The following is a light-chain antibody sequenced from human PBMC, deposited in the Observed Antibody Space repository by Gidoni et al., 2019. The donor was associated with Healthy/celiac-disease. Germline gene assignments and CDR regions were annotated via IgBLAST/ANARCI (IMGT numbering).Light chain of an antibody. CDR3: QQYNNWPPLYT. J-gene: IGKJ2*01. Sequence: EIVITQSPATLSVSPGERATLSCRASQSVRSNLAWYQQKPGQAPRLLIYGASTRATGIPARFSGSGSGTEFTLTISSLQSEDFAVYYCQQYNNWPPLYTFXQXTKLEIK. V-gene: IGKV3-15*01. CDR1: QSVRSN. CDR2: GAS.